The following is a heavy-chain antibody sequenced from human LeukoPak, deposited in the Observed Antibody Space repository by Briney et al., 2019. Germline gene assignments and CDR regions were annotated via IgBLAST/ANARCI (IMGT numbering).Heavy chain of an antibody. J-gene: IGHJ4*02. Sequence: PGGSLRLSCAASGFTFSSYEMNWVRQAPGKGLEWVSYISTSGNTIYYADPVKGRFTISRDNAKNSLYLQMNSLRAEDTAIYYCARGYRGYSYGYDYWGQGTLVTVSS. CDR1: GFTFSSYE. D-gene: IGHD5-18*01. CDR3: ARGYRGYSYGYDY. CDR2: ISTSGNTI. V-gene: IGHV3-48*03.